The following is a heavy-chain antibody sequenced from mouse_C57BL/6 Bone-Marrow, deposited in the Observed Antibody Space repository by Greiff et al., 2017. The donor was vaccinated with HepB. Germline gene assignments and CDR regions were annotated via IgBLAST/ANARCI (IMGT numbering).Heavy chain of an antibody. Sequence: QVQLKESGPGLVQPSQSLSITCTVSGFSLTSYGVHWVRQSPGKGLEWLGVIWSGGSTDYNAAFISRLSISKDKSKSQVFFKMNSLQADDTAIYYCARNRDYYGSSYDWYFDVWGTGTTVTVSS. D-gene: IGHD1-1*01. CDR3: ARNRDYYGSSYDWYFDV. CDR2: IWSGGST. V-gene: IGHV2-2*01. J-gene: IGHJ1*03. CDR1: GFSLTSYG.